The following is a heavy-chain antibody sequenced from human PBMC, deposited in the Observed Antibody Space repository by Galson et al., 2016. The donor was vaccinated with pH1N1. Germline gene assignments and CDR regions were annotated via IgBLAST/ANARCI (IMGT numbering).Heavy chain of an antibody. J-gene: IGHJ3*02. V-gene: IGHV6-1*01. Sequence: CAISGDSVSSNSATWNWIRQSPSRGLEWLGRTYYRSKWCNDYAESVKSRIIISPDTSKNQLFLQLNSVTPADTAVYYCARGVIDYDFWSGYQDHAAFDIWGQGTMVIASS. CDR1: GDSVSSNSAT. CDR2: TYYRSKWCN. CDR3: ARGVIDYDFWSGYQDHAAFDI. D-gene: IGHD3-3*01.